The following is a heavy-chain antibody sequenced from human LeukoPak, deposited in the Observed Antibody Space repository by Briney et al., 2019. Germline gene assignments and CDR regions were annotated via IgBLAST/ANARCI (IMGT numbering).Heavy chain of an antibody. CDR3: ARQGGKYYGMDV. CDR1: GGSISSYY. J-gene: IGHJ6*02. Sequence: SETLSLTCTVSGGSISSYYWSWIRQPPGKGLEWIGYIYYSGSTNYNLSLKSRVTISVDTSKNQFSLKLSSVTAADTAVYYCARQGGKYYGMDVWGQGTTVTVSS. CDR2: IYYSGST. D-gene: IGHD3-16*01. V-gene: IGHV4-59*08.